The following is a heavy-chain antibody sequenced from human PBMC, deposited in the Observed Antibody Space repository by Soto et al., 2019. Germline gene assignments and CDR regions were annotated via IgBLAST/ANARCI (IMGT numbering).Heavy chain of an antibody. J-gene: IGHJ6*02. CDR3: AKDDSIAAAGLYYYYGMDV. CDR1: GFTFSSYA. CDR2: ISGSGGST. D-gene: IGHD6-13*01. V-gene: IGHV3-23*01. Sequence: GGSLRLSCAASGFTFSSYAMSWVRQAPGKGLEWVSAISGSGGSTYYADSVKGRFTISRDNSKNTLYLQMNSRRAEDTAVYYCAKDDSIAAAGLYYYYGMDVWGQGTTVTVSS.